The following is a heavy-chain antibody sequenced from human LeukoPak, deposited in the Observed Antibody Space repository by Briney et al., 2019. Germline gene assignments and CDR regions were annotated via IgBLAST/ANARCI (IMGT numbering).Heavy chain of an antibody. CDR2: ISSSSSYI. V-gene: IGHV3-21*01. J-gene: IGHJ3*02. D-gene: IGHD2-2*01. CDR1: GFTFSSYS. Sequence: GGSLRLSCAASGFTFSSYSMNWVRQAPGKGLEWFSSISSSSSYIYYADSVKGRFTISRDNAKNSLYLQMNSLRAEDTAVYYCARDLGYCSSTNCLDAFDIWGQGTMVTVSS. CDR3: ARDLGYCSSTNCLDAFDI.